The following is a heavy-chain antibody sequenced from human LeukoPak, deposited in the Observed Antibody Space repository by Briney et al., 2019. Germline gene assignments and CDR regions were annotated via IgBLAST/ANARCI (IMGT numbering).Heavy chain of an antibody. Sequence: GGSLRLSCAAPGFTFSSYSMNWVRQAPGKGLEWVSSISSSSSYIYYADSVKGRFTISRDNSKNTLYLQMNSLRAEDTAVYYCASPVVVVATREVDYWGQGTLVAVSS. CDR3: ASPVVVVATREVDY. V-gene: IGHV3-21*04. CDR2: ISSSSSYI. D-gene: IGHD2-15*01. CDR1: GFTFSSYS. J-gene: IGHJ4*02.